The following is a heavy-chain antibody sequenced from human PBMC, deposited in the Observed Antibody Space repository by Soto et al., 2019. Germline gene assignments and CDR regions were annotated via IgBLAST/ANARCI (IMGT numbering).Heavy chain of an antibody. J-gene: IGHJ5*02. CDR3: ARSFSP. CDR2: MFDNVIT. V-gene: IGHV4-59*01. CDR1: CGSISHYH. Sequence: PSETRSLTSIVACGSISHYHWNWIRQAPGNGMDWIGYMFDNVITHXXPCLTSRXXISVDMSKNRLSLTLSRGTAADTAVYYCARSFSPSAQGTLVTVSS.